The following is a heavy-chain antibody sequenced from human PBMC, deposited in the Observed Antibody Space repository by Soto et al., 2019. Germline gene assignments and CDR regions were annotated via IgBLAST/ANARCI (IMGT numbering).Heavy chain of an antibody. J-gene: IGHJ4*02. V-gene: IGHV3-23*01. Sequence: GGSLRLSCAASGFTFSSYAMSWVRQAPGKGLEWVSATSGSGGSTYYADSVKGRFTISRDNSKNTLYLQMNSLRAEDTAVYYCAKMGGSPGFFLEEPAEFDYWGQGTLVTVSS. D-gene: IGHD1-26*01. CDR1: GFTFSSYA. CDR3: AKMGGSPGFFLEEPAEFDY. CDR2: TSGSGGST.